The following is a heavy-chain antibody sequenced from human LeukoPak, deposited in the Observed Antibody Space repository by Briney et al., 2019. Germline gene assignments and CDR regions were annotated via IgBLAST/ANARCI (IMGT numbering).Heavy chain of an antibody. CDR1: GGSISSGSYY. D-gene: IGHD5/OR15-5a*01. V-gene: IGHV4-39*01. CDR3: ARLTLRPPYYLDY. Sequence: PSETLSLTCTVSGGSISSGSYYWGWIRQPPGKGLQWIGSIYYSGGTYYNPSLKSRVTISLDTSKTRFSLKVTSVTAADTAVYYCARLTLRPPYYLDYWGQGTLVTVSS. J-gene: IGHJ4*02. CDR2: IYYSGGT.